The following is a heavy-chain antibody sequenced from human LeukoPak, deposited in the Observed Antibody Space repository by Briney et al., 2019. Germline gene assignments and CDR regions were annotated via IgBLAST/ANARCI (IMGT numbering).Heavy chain of an antibody. CDR3: TTIPYCSSTSCYGR. D-gene: IGHD2-2*01. CDR2: ISGSGGST. CDR1: GFTVSSNY. V-gene: IGHV3-53*01. Sequence: GGSLRLSCAASGFTVSSNYMSWVRQAPGKGLEWVSVISGSGGSTYYADSVKGRFTISRDNSKNTLYLQMNSLKTEDTAVYYCTTIPYCSSTSCYGRWGQGTLVTVSS. J-gene: IGHJ4*02.